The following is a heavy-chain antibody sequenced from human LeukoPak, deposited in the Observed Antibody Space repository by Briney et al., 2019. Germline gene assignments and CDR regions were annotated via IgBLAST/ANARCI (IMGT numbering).Heavy chain of an antibody. J-gene: IGHJ4*02. D-gene: IGHD4-11*01. CDR3: AKETDYQSSFDY. V-gene: IGHV3-30*02. Sequence: GGSLRLSCAASGFTFSSYGMHWVRQAPGKGLEWVAFIRYDGSNKYYADSVKGRFTISRDNSKNTLYLQMNSLRAEDTAVYYWAKETDYQSSFDYGGQGPRVPVPS. CDR2: IRYDGSNK. CDR1: GFTFSSYG.